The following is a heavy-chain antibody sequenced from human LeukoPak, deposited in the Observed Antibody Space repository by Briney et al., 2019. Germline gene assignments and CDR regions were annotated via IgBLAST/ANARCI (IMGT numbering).Heavy chain of an antibody. J-gene: IGHJ4*02. CDR3: ARDGGHSTDFDY. CDR1: GFTFSIYW. D-gene: IGHD2/OR15-2a*01. V-gene: IGHV3-7*01. Sequence: GGSLRLSCAASGFTFSIYWMNWVRQAPGKGPEWVANIKQDGSERYYVGSVKGRFTISRDNAKNLLYLQMNSLRAEDTALYYCARDGGHSTDFDYWGQGTLVTVSS. CDR2: IKQDGSER.